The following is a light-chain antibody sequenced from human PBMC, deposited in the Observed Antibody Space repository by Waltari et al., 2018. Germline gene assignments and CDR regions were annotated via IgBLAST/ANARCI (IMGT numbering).Light chain of an antibody. Sequence: WYQQKPVQSPLLVIYQDTKRPSEIPERFSGSKSANAATLTITGTQAMDEADYYCQALGTGAWVFGGGTKLTVL. V-gene: IGLV3-1*01. CDR3: QALGTGAWV. J-gene: IGLJ3*02. CDR2: QDT.